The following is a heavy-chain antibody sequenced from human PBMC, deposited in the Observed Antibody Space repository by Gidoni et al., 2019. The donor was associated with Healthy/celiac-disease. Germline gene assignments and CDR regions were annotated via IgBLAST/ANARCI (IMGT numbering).Heavy chain of an antibody. V-gene: IGHV3-15*01. CDR3: TTDWNPYDFWSCYSLPPDY. CDR1: GFTFSTAW. Sequence: EVQLVESWGGLVKPAGSLRLSWAASGFTFSTAWMTWVRPAPGKGLAWVGRIKSQTDGGTTDYAAPVKGRFTISRDDSNNTLYLQINSLKTEDTAVYYCTTDWNPYDFWSCYSLPPDYWGQGTLVTVSS. D-gene: IGHD3-3*01. J-gene: IGHJ4*02. CDR2: IKSQTDGGTT.